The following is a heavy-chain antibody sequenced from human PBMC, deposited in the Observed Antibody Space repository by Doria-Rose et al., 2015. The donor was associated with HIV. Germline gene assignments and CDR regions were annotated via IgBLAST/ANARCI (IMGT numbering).Heavy chain of an antibody. CDR1: GVSLSSHGMG. V-gene: IGHV2-26*01. CDR3: ARIKSSRWYHKYYFDF. J-gene: IGHJ4*02. CDR2: MFSDDER. Sequence: SGPVLVKPTETLTLTCTVSGVSLSSHGMGVSWIRQPPGKALEWLANMFSDDERSYKTSLKSRLTISRGASKSRVVLTMTDMDPVDTATYYCARIKSSRWYHKYYFDFWGQGTLVIVSA. D-gene: IGHD6-13*01.